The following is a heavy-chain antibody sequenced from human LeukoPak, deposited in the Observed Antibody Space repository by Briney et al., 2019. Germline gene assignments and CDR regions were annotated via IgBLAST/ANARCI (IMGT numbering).Heavy chain of an antibody. CDR3: ARGGSLGY. CDR1: GFTFSSYE. J-gene: IGHJ4*02. Sequence: GGSLRLSCAASGFTFSSYEMNWVRQAPGKGLEWVSKISNSGSAIYYADSVKGRFTISRDNAKSTLYLQMNSLRVEDTAVYYCARGGSLGYWGQGTLVTASS. V-gene: IGHV3-48*03. D-gene: IGHD6-19*01. CDR2: ISNSGSAI.